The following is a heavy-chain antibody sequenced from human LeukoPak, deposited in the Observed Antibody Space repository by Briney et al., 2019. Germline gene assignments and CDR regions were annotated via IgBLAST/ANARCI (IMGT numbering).Heavy chain of an antibody. V-gene: IGHV3-48*03. J-gene: IGHJ6*03. CDR1: GFTFSSYE. D-gene: IGHD6-19*01. CDR3: ARLVQEWLGFYYYYYMDV. CDR2: ISSSGSTI. Sequence: PGGSLRLSCAASGFTFSSYEMNWVRQAPGKGLEWVSYISSSGSTIYYADSVKGRFTISRDNAKNTLYLQMNSLRDEDTAVYYCARLVQEWLGFYYYYYMDVWGKGTTVTVSS.